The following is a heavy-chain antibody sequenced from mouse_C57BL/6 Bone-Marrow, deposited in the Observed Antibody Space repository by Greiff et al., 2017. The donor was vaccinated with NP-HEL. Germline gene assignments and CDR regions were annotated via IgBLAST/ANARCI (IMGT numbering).Heavy chain of an antibody. J-gene: IGHJ1*03. CDR1: GFSLTSYG. D-gene: IGHD1-1*01. Sequence: VQVVESGPGLVAPSQSLSITCTVSGFSLTSYGVDWVRQPPGKGLEWLGVIWGGGSTNYNSALMSRLSISKDNSKSQVFLKMNSLQTDDTAMYYCATRFTTVVGRGYFDVWGTGTTVTVSS. CDR3: ATRFTTVVGRGYFDV. CDR2: IWGGGST. V-gene: IGHV2-9*01.